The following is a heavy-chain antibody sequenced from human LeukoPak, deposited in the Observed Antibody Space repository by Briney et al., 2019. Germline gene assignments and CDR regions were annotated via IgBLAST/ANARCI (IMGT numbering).Heavy chain of an antibody. D-gene: IGHD4-17*01. V-gene: IGHV3-53*01. Sequence: GGSLRLSCAVSGFSLSDNYMSWVRQAPGKGLERVSIIYTLDDTFYADSVKGRFTISRDYSKNTLSLQMSSLRVEDTAIYYCARVGPPYGDQPFDYWGQGALVTVSS. CDR3: ARVGPPYGDQPFDY. CDR2: IYTLDDT. J-gene: IGHJ4*02. CDR1: GFSLSDNY.